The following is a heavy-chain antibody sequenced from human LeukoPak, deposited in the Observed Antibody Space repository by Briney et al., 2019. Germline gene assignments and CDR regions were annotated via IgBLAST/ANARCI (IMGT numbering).Heavy chain of an antibody. J-gene: IGHJ5*02. D-gene: IGHD6-13*01. Sequence: ASVKLSCKASGYTFSSYGISWVRQAPGQGLEWMGWIATYNGKTKYAEKVQGRVTMTTDTSTTTAYMELRTLRSDDTAVYYCARDMVGLAADGNWFDPWGQGTLVTVSS. CDR2: IATYNGKT. CDR3: ARDMVGLAADGNWFDP. V-gene: IGHV1-18*01. CDR1: GYTFSSYG.